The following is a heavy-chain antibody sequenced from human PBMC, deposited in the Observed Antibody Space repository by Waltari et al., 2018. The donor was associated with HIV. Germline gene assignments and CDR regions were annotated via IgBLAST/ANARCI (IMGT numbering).Heavy chain of an antibody. V-gene: IGHV4-61*02. CDR3: ARALDYYESGSFPWWFFDL. CDR2: VYTSGNT. Sequence: QVQLQESGPGLVRPSQTLSLTCTVSGGSITSGSYYWSWIRQPAGKELEWIGRVYTSGNTDYTPSLRSRVTLSVDTSNNQFSLKLSSLTAADTAVYYCARALDYYESGSFPWWFFDLWGRGTLVTVSS. D-gene: IGHD3-10*01. CDR1: GGSITSGSYY. J-gene: IGHJ2*01.